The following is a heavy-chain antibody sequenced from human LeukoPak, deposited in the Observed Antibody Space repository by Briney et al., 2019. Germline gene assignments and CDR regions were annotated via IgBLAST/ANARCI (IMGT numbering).Heavy chain of an antibody. J-gene: IGHJ4*02. D-gene: IGHD3-22*01. V-gene: IGHV3-43D*03. Sequence: GGSLRLSCAASGFTFDHYAMHWVRQAPGKGLEWVSLISWDGGSTYYADSVKGRFTISRDNSKNSLYLQMNSLRAEDTAVYYCAKTYYDSSGYYYDDPLDYWGQGTLVTVSS. CDR1: GFTFDHYA. CDR3: AKTYYDSSGYYYDDPLDY. CDR2: ISWDGGST.